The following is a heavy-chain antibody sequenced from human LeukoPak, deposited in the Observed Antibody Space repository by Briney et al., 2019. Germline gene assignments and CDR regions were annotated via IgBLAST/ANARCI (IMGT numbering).Heavy chain of an antibody. CDR1: AFTFSSYE. Sequence: GGSLRLSCAASAFTFSSYEMDWVRQAPGKGLEWVSYISSSGSTIYYADSVKGRFTISRDNAKNSLYLQMNSLRAEDTAVYYCAELGITMIGGVWGKGTTVTISS. J-gene: IGHJ6*04. CDR2: ISSSGSTI. V-gene: IGHV3-48*03. CDR3: AELGITMIGGV. D-gene: IGHD3-10*02.